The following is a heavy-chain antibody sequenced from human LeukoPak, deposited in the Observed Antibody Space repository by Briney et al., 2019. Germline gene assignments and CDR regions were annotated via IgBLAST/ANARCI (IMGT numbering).Heavy chain of an antibody. CDR2: ISSCGSTI. J-gene: IGHJ6*02. CDR3: ARDGRCYDSSGYSYYYGMDV. D-gene: IGHD3-22*01. CDR1: GFTFSDYY. Sequence: GGSLRLSCAASGFTFSDYYMSWIRQAPGKGLEWVSYISSCGSTIYYADSVKGRFTISRDNAKNSLYLQMNSLRAEDTAVYYCARDGRCYDSSGYSYYYGMDVWGQGTTVTVSS. V-gene: IGHV3-11*01.